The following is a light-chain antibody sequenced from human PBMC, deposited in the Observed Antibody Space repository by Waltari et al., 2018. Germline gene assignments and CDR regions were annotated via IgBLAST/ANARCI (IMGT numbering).Light chain of an antibody. CDR1: QGISSY. J-gene: IGKJ2*01. Sequence: IQLTQSPSSLSASVGDRVTITCRASQGISSYLAWYQQKPGQVPKLLIYATSTLQTGVPSRFSGSGSGTDFTLTISSLQPEDFATYYCQQRTNWPQTFGQGTKLEIK. CDR3: QQRTNWPQT. V-gene: IGKV1-9*01. CDR2: ATS.